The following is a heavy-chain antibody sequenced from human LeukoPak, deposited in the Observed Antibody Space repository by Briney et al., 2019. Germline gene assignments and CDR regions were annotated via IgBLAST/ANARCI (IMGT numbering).Heavy chain of an antibody. D-gene: IGHD4-17*01. Sequence: GGCLRLSCAASGFTFSSYEMNSVRQAPGKGLEWVSYISYTDNTIYYADSVKGRLTISRDNAKNSLYLQMDSLKVEDTAVYYCARSPGYGDYGHHDYWGQGTLVTVSS. CDR3: ARSPGYGDYGHHDY. CDR2: ISYTDNTI. CDR1: GFTFSSYE. V-gene: IGHV3-48*03. J-gene: IGHJ4*02.